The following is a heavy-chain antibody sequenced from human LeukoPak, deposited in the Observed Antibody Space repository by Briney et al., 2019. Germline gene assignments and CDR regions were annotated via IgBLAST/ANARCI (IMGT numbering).Heavy chain of an antibody. V-gene: IGHV4-30-2*01. CDR3: ARAVDSYGYSESYYFDY. CDR1: GGSISSGGYS. Sequence: SQTLSLTCAVSGGSISSGGYSWSRIRQPPGKGLEWIGYIYHSGSTYYNPSLKSRVTISVDRSKNQFSLKLSSVTAADTAVYYCARAVDSYGYSESYYFDYWGQGTLVTVSS. CDR2: IYHSGST. J-gene: IGHJ4*02. D-gene: IGHD5-18*01.